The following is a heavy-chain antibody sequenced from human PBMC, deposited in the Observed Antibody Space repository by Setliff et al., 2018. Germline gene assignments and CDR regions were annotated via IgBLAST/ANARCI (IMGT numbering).Heavy chain of an antibody. CDR1: GQSFSDYY. CDR3: ARETTAWGYVDTAMVTFIDQ. V-gene: IGHV4-34*01. D-gene: IGHD5-18*01. Sequence: ETLSLTCAIYGQSFSDYYWSWVRQPPGKGLEWIGEIYHSGSTNYNPSLKSRVTISVDTSKNQFSLKLSSVTAADTAVYYCARETTAWGYVDTAMVTFIDQWGQGTLVTVS. J-gene: IGHJ4*02. CDR2: IYHSGST.